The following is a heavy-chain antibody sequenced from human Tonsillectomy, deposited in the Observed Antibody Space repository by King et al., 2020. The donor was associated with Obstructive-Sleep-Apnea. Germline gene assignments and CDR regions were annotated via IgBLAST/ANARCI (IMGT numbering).Heavy chain of an antibody. V-gene: IGHV5-10-1*03. CDR2: IDPRDSYT. D-gene: IGHD3/OR15-3a*01. CDR3: ARQLYEFPDARDACDF. Sequence: VQLVESGAEMKKPGESLRISCKPSGYRFTNYWITWVRQMPGKGLEWMGRIDPRDSYTNYGPSFQGQVTISTDKSNSTAYLQWNNLKASDTAMYYCARQLYEFPDARDACDFWGQGTMVIVSS. J-gene: IGHJ3*01. CDR1: GYRFTNYW.